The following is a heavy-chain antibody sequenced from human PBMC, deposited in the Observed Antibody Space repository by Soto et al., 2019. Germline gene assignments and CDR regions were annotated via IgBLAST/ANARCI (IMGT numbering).Heavy chain of an antibody. J-gene: IGHJ3*02. Sequence: ASVKVSCKASGYTFTSYGISWVRQAPGQGLEWMGWISAYNGNTNYAQKLQGRVTMTTDTSTSTAYMELGSLRSDDTAVYYCARREYSGYPAYIAGAFDIWGQGTMVTVSS. V-gene: IGHV1-18*01. CDR1: GYTFTSYG. CDR3: ARREYSGYPAYIAGAFDI. CDR2: ISAYNGNT. D-gene: IGHD5-12*01.